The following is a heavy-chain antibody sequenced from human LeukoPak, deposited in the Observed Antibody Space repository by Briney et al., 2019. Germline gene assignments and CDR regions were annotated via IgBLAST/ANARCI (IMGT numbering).Heavy chain of an antibody. CDR3: ARDLYSSGSFDY. J-gene: IGHJ4*02. CDR2: ISGSGGST. CDR1: GFTFSSYA. D-gene: IGHD6-19*01. V-gene: IGHV3-23*01. Sequence: GGSLRLSCAASGFTFSSYAMSWVRQAPGKGLEWVSAISGSGGSTYYADSVKGRFTISRDNAKNSLYLQMNSLRAEDTVVYYCARDLYSSGSFDYWGQGTLVTVSS.